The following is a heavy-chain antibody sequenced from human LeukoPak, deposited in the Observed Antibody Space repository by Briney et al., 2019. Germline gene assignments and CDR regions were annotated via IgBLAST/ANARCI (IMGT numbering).Heavy chain of an antibody. D-gene: IGHD4-23*01. V-gene: IGHV4-59*08. CDR3: ARHDGGSSVDY. J-gene: IGHJ4*02. CDR2: MYYRGSS. Sequence: SETLSLTCSVSGVSISSDYWSWIRQPPGKGLEWIGYMYYRGSSNYNPSLKSRVSISLDTSKNQFSLKLSSVTAADTAVYYCARHDGGSSVDYWGQGTLVTVSS. CDR1: GVSISSDY.